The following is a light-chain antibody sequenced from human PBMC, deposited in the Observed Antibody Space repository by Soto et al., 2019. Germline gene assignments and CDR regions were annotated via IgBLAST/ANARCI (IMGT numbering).Light chain of an antibody. Sequence: DIQMTQSPTTLSASVGDRVTITFRASQSIGSWLAWYQQKPGKAPKLLIYKASTLESGVPSRFSGSGSGTEFTLTISSLQPDDFASYYCQQYGSSSPWTFGQGTKVEIK. V-gene: IGKV1-5*03. CDR3: QQYGSSSPWT. CDR1: QSIGSW. CDR2: KAS. J-gene: IGKJ1*01.